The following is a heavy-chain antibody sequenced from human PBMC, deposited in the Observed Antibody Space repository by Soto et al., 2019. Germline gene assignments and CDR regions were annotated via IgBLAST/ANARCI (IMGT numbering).Heavy chain of an antibody. D-gene: IGHD6-19*01. Sequence: PSETLSLTCTFSGGSISSSSYYLGWIRQPPGKGLEWIGSIYYSGSTYYNPSLKSRVTISVDTSKNQFSLKLSSVTAADTAVYYCARDMYSSGWYGNWFDPWDQGTLVTVSS. CDR2: IYYSGST. V-gene: IGHV4-39*07. J-gene: IGHJ5*02. CDR3: ARDMYSSGWYGNWFDP. CDR1: GGSISSSSYY.